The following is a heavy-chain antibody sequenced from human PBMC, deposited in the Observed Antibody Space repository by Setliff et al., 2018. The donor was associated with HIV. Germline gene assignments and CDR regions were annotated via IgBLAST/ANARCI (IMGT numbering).Heavy chain of an antibody. D-gene: IGHD1-1*01. CDR3: ARGYAFGSLLY. Sequence: PSETLSLTCTVSGGTISGGGYSWGWIRQHPGKGLEWIGYIYNSGSTYYNPSLKSRVTISVDTSENQFSLKLSSVTAADTAVYYCARGYAFGSLLYWGQGTVVTVSS. V-gene: IGHV4-31*03. J-gene: IGHJ4*02. CDR1: GGTISGGGYS. CDR2: IYNSGST.